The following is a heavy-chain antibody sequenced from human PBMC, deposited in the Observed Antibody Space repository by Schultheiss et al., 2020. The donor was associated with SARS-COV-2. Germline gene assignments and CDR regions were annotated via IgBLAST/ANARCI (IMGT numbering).Heavy chain of an antibody. CDR1: GGSISSYY. CDR2: IYYSGST. J-gene: IGHJ5*02. CDR3: ARHYCSSTSCYDSWFDP. V-gene: IGHV4-39*01. D-gene: IGHD2-2*01. Sequence: SETLSLTCTVSGGSISSYYWGWIRQPPGKGLEWIGSIYYSGSTYYNPSLKSRVTISVDTSKNQFSLKLSSVTAADTAVYYCARHYCSSTSCYDSWFDPWGQGTLVTVSS.